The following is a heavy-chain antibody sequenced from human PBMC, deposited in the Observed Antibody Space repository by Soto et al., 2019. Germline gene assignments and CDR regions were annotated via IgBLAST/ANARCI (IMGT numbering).Heavy chain of an antibody. CDR3: TREQTSTVVTQ. D-gene: IGHD4-17*01. Sequence: SETLSLTCAVYGGSFSGYYWSWIRQPPGKGLEWIGEINHSGSTNYNPSLKSRVTISVDTSTHQFSLKLTSVTAADTAVYYCTREQTSTVVTQWGPGTLVTVSS. V-gene: IGHV4-34*01. J-gene: IGHJ4*02. CDR1: GGSFSGYY. CDR2: INHSGST.